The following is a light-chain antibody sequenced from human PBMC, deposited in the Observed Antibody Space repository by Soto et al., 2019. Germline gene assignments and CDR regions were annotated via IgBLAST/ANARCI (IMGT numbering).Light chain of an antibody. J-gene: IGKJ3*01. CDR2: VAS. CDR3: QQSYYSPLS. CDR1: QTINSY. Sequence: DIQMTQSPSSLFASVGDTVTITCRASQTINSYLNWYQQKPGQAPKLLIYVASSLQNGVPSRFRGSGSGTDLTLSISSLEPEDFATYYCQQSYYSPLSFGPGTKLD. V-gene: IGKV1-39*01.